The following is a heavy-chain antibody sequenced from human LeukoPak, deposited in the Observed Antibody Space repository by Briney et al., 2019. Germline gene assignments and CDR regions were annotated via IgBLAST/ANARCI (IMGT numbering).Heavy chain of an antibody. CDR3: ARRGENFDH. D-gene: IGHD3-10*01. CDR1: GGSISSSSYY. Sequence: SETLSLTCTVSGGSISSSSYYWGWIRQPPGKGLEWIGSIYYTGNTYYNPSLKSRVTMSVDTSKNQFSLKLSSVTAADTAVYYCARRGENFDHWGQGTLVTVSS. CDR2: IYYTGNT. V-gene: IGHV4-39*01. J-gene: IGHJ4*02.